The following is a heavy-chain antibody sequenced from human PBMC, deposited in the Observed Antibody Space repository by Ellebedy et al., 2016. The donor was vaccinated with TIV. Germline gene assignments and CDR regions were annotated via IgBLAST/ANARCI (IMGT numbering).Heavy chain of an antibody. CDR1: DGAISSPDHY. D-gene: IGHD1-26*01. CDR2: VYMTGDT. CDR3: AREVSTRGRYYFDA. J-gene: IGHJ5*02. Sequence: SETLSLTXTVSDGAISSPDHYWSWIRQPAGTRLEWLGRVYMTGDTKYNPSLKSRIAISIDMSRDLFSLNLKSATAADTAFYYCAREVSTRGRYYFDAWGQGTPVTVSS. V-gene: IGHV4-61*02.